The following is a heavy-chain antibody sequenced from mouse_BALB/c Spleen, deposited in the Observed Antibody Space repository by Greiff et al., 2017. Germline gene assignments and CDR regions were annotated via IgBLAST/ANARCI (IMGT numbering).Heavy chain of an antibody. Sequence: VKLQESGPGLVAPSQSLSITCTVSGFSLTGYGVNWVRQPPGKGLEWLGMIWGDGSTDYNSALKSRLSISKDNSKSQVFLKMNSLQTDDTARYYCASSYYYGSSDWYFDVWGAGTTVTVSS. V-gene: IGHV2-6-7*01. CDR3: ASSYYYGSSDWYFDV. J-gene: IGHJ1*01. CDR2: IWGDGST. D-gene: IGHD1-1*01. CDR1: GFSLTGYG.